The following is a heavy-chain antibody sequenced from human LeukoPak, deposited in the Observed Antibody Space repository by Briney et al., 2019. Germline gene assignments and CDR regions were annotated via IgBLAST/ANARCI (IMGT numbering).Heavy chain of an antibody. Sequence: SETLSLTCSVSGASINTFFWSWVRQPPGKGLEWIGYIYNSGTTNYNPSLKSRVTISVDTSKNQFSLKLSSVTAADTAVYYCASGLGDLFDYWGQGTLVTVSS. J-gene: IGHJ4*02. D-gene: IGHD3-16*01. CDR3: ASGLGDLFDY. CDR2: IYNSGTT. CDR1: GASINTFF. V-gene: IGHV4-59*08.